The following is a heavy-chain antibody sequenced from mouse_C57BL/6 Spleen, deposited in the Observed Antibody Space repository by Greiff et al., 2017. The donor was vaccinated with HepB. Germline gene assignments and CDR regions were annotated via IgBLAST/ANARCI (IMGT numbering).Heavy chain of an antibody. CDR3: ARSYLRYGHLLFDY. J-gene: IGHJ2*01. D-gene: IGHD1-2*01. CDR1: GYTFTSYW. V-gene: IGHV1-69*01. CDR2: IDPSDSYT. Sequence: QVQLQQPGAELVMPGASVKLSCKASGYTFTSYWMHWVKQRPGQGLEWIGEIDPSDSYTNYNQKFKGKSTLTVDKSSSTAYMQLSSLTSEDSAVYYCARSYLRYGHLLFDYWGQGTTLTVSS.